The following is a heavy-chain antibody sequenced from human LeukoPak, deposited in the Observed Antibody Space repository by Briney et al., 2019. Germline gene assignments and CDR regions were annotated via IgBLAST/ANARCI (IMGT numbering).Heavy chain of an antibody. CDR2: IYYSGST. V-gene: IGHV4-30-4*01. D-gene: IGHD4-17*01. Sequence: KPSETLSLTCTVSGGSISSGDYYWSWIRQPPGKGLEWIGYIYYSGSTYYNPSLKSRVTISVDTSKNQFSLKLSSVTAADTAVYYCARVLVGETIRDDYGDYDLHSTYYFDYWGQGTLVTVSS. CDR3: ARVLVGETIRDDYGDYDLHSTYYFDY. CDR1: GGSISSGDYY. J-gene: IGHJ4*02.